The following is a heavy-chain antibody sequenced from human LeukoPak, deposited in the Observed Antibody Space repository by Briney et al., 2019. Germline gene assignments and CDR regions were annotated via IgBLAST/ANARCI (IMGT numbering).Heavy chain of an antibody. Sequence: GGSLRLSCAASGFTFSSYSMNWVRQAPGKGLEWVSYISSSSSPIYYADSVKGRFTISRDNAKNSVYLQTNSLRAEDTAVYYCAKDRPVAGLEYYFDYWGQGTLVTVSS. J-gene: IGHJ4*02. CDR1: GFTFSSYS. CDR3: AKDRPVAGLEYYFDY. CDR2: ISSSSSPI. V-gene: IGHV3-48*01. D-gene: IGHD6-19*01.